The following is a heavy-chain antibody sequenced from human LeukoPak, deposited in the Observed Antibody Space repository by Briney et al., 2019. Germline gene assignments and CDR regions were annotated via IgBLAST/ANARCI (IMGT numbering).Heavy chain of an antibody. Sequence: AGGSLRLSCAASGFTFDDYGMSWVRQAPGKGLEWVSGINWNGGSTGYADSVKGRFTISRDNARNSLYLQMNSLRAEDTALYHCARGFGGSSGYYANYWGQGTLVTVSS. CDR1: GFTFDDYG. J-gene: IGHJ4*02. CDR3: ARGFGGSSGYYANY. D-gene: IGHD3-22*01. CDR2: INWNGGST. V-gene: IGHV3-20*01.